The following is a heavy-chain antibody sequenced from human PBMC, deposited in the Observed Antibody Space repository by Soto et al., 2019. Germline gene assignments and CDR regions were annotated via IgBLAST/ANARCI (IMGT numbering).Heavy chain of an antibody. Sequence: ASVKVSCKASGYTFTSYAMHWVRQAPGQRLEWMGWINAGNGNTKYSQKFQGRVTITRDTSASTAYMELSSLRSEDTAVYYCAWTTYYYDSSALDAFDIWGQGTMVTVSS. D-gene: IGHD3-22*01. V-gene: IGHV1-3*01. CDR2: INAGNGNT. J-gene: IGHJ3*02. CDR3: AWTTYYYDSSALDAFDI. CDR1: GYTFTSYA.